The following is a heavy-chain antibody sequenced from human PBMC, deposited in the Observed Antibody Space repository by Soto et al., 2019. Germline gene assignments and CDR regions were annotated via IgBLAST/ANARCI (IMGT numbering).Heavy chain of an antibody. Sequence: QVQLVQSGAEVKKPGASVKVSCKASGYTFTSYDINWVRQATAQGLEWMGWMNPNSGNTGYAQKFQGRVTMTRNTSISTAYMELSSLRSEDTAVYYCARVAPPTVKEYYGMDVWGQGTTVTVSS. V-gene: IGHV1-8*01. CDR1: GYTFTSYD. CDR2: MNPNSGNT. CDR3: ARVAPPTVKEYYGMDV. J-gene: IGHJ6*02. D-gene: IGHD4-4*01.